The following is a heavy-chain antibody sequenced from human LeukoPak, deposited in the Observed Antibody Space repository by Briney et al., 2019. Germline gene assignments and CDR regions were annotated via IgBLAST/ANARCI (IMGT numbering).Heavy chain of an antibody. CDR3: ARDFGITGTGNDI. CDR2: ISYDGSNK. D-gene: IGHD1-20*01. V-gene: IGHV3-30*03. Sequence: GGSQRLSCAASGFTFSSYGMHWVRQAPGKGLEWVAVISYDGSNKYYADSVKGRFTISRDNSKNTLYLQMNSLRAEDTAVYYCARDFGITGTGNDIWGQGTMVTVSS. J-gene: IGHJ3*02. CDR1: GFTFSSYG.